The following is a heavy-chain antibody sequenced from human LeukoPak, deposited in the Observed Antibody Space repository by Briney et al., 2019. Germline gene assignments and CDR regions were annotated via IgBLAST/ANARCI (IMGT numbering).Heavy chain of an antibody. J-gene: IGHJ4*02. CDR3: ARDRIGGSTYFDY. D-gene: IGHD3-10*01. CDR2: ISTYNGHT. CDR1: GYTFTRYT. V-gene: IGHV1-18*01. Sequence: ASVKVSCKASGYTFTRYTITWVRQAPGQGPEWMGRISTYNGHTNYAQKLQGRVTMTTDTSTSTAYMELRSLRSDDTAVYYCARDRIGGSTYFDYWGQGTLVTVSS.